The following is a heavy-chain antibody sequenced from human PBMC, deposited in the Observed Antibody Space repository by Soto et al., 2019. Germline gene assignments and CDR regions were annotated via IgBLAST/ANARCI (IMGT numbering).Heavy chain of an antibody. V-gene: IGHV1-46*01. Sequence: QVQLVQSGAEVKEPGASVKISCKGSGYTFTNFYIHWVRQAPGQGLEWMGIVNPNGGSTNYAQNFKGRITISRDTSTSTVYMALRSLRSEDTAVYYCARGLASGDYWGQGALVTVSS. CDR3: ARGLASGDY. D-gene: IGHD6-6*01. CDR1: GYTFTNFY. J-gene: IGHJ4*02. CDR2: VNPNGGST.